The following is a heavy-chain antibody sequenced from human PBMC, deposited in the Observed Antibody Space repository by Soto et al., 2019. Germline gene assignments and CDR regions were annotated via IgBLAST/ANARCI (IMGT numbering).Heavy chain of an antibody. CDR1: GFTFSSYA. D-gene: IGHD6-13*01. J-gene: IGHJ5*02. CDR2: ISGSGGST. V-gene: IGHV3-23*01. Sequence: EVQLLESGGGLVQPGGSLRLSCAASGFTFSSYAMSWVRQAPGKGLEWVSAISGSGGSTYYADSVKGRFTISRDNSKNTLYLQMNSLRAEDTAVYYCAKDPRKSIAAAGRGWFDPWGQGTLVTVSS. CDR3: AKDPRKSIAAAGRGWFDP.